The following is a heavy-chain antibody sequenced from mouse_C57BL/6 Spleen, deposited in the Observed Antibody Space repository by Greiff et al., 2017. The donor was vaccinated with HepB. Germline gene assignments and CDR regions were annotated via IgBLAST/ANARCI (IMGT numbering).Heavy chain of an antibody. CDR1: GYTFTDYE. CDR2: IDPETGGT. J-gene: IGHJ1*03. Sequence: VQLQQSGAELVRPGASVTLSCKASGYTFTDYEMHWVKQTPVHGLEWIGAIDPETGGTAYTQKFKGKAILTADKSSSTAYMELRSLTSEDSAVYYCTRHGSSYEAYWYFDVWGTGTTVTVSS. V-gene: IGHV1-15*01. CDR3: TRHGSSYEAYWYFDV. D-gene: IGHD1-1*01.